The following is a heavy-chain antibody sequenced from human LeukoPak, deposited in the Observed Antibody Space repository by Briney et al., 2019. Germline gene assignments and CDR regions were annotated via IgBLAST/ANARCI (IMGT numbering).Heavy chain of an antibody. J-gene: IGHJ4*02. Sequence: GGSLRLSCAASGFTFSTYTMNWVRQAPGKGLEWVSSISSRSSYIYYADSVKGRFTISRDNSKNSLYLQMNSLRAEDTALYYCAKDMAAYYYASGNIDYWGQGTLVTVSS. CDR1: GFTFSTYT. V-gene: IGHV3-21*04. CDR2: ISSRSSYI. CDR3: AKDMAAYYYASGNIDY. D-gene: IGHD3-10*01.